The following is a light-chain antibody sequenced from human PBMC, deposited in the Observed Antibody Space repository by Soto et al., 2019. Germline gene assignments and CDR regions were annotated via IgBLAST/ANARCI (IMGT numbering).Light chain of an antibody. V-gene: IGKV3-11*01. Sequence: LVLTQSPATLSLSPRKRASLSFRASNNISNYLMWYQQHPGQAPRLINYDVSNRATGIPTRFSSSGSAKDFTITISILDPEDFAVYYCQQRSNWPRTFGQGTKVDIK. CDR1: NNISNY. J-gene: IGKJ1*01. CDR3: QQRSNWPRT. CDR2: DVS.